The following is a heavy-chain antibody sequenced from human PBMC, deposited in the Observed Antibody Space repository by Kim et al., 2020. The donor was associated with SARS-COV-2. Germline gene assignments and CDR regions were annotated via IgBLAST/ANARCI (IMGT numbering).Heavy chain of an antibody. CDR2: ISWDGTRT. J-gene: IGHJ4*02. D-gene: IGHD4-17*01. Sequence: GGSLRLSCAASGFTFYTSPMGWVRQAPGKGLEWVSRISWDGTRTYYADSVKGRVTMSSDKAKNTRYLHMNSLRVEDTAVYYCGKGVTNSGFDYWGQGTQVTVSS. V-gene: IGHV3-23*01. CDR1: GFTFYTSP. CDR3: GKGVTNSGFDY.